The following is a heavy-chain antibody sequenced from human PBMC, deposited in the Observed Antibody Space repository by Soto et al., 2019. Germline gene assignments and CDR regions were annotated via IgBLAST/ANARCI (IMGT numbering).Heavy chain of an antibody. CDR3: ARDLLRADS. CDR2: INPYGGST. CDR1: GYIFANYY. J-gene: IGHJ1*01. V-gene: IGHV1-46*01. D-gene: IGHD2-8*01. Sequence: QVQLVQSGAEVKEPGASVKVLCKASGYIFANYYMHWVRQAPGQGLEWMAIINPYGGSTNYAQNFQGRLTLTSDTSASTVYMELSSLRSGDTAVYYCARDLLRADSWGQGTLVTVSS.